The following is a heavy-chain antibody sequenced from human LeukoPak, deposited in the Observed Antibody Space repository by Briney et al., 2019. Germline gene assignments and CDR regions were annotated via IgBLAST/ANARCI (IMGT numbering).Heavy chain of an antibody. V-gene: IGHV1-69*13. CDR3: ALRDGSQRRKAFDI. Sequence: GASVKVSCKAAGGTFSSYAISWVRLAPGQEREWMGVIIPIFGTANYAQKFQGRVTITADESTSTAYMELSSLRSEDTAVYYCALRDGSQRRKAFDIWGQGTMVTVSS. CDR2: IIPIFGTA. J-gene: IGHJ3*02. D-gene: IGHD5-24*01. CDR1: GGTFSSYA.